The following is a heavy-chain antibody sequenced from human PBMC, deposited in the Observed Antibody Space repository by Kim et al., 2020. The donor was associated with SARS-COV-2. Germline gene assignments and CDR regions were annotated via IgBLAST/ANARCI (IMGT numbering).Heavy chain of an antibody. J-gene: IGHJ4*02. CDR3: ARDGGSFTIFGVVKFAY. CDR2: ISYDGSNK. CDR1: GFTFSSYA. D-gene: IGHD3-3*01. V-gene: IGHV3-30-3*01. Sequence: GGSLRLSCAASGFTFSSYAMHWVRQAPGKGLEWVAVISYDGSNKYYADSVKGRFTISRDNSKNTLYLQMNSLRAEDTAVYYCARDGGSFTIFGVVKFAYWGQGTLVTVSS.